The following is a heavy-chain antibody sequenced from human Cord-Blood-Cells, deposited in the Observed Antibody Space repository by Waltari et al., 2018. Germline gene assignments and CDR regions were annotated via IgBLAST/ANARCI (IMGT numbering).Heavy chain of an antibody. V-gene: IGHV1-69*01. J-gene: IGHJ4*02. D-gene: IGHD3-22*01. CDR1: GGTFSSYA. Sequence: QVQLVQSGAEVKKPGSSVKVSCKASGGTFSSYAISWVRQAPGQGLEWMGGISPIFGTANYPQKYQGRVTITADESTSTAYMELSSLRSEDTAVYYCARVGVDYYDSSDAYFGYWGQGTLVTVSS. CDR3: ARVGVDYYDSSDAYFGY. CDR2: ISPIFGTA.